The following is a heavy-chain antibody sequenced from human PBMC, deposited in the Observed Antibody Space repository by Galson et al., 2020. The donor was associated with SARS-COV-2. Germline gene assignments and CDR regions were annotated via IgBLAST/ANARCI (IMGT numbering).Heavy chain of an antibody. CDR2: ISSSGGST. V-gene: IGHV3-23*01. CDR3: AKPFYYDSSAPAFDM. J-gene: IGHJ3*02. Sequence: GESLKISCAASGFTFSSYAMSWVRQAPGRGLEWVSGISSSGGSTYYADSVKGRFTITRDNSKNTLYLQMNSLRAEDTAVYYCAKPFYYDSSAPAFDMWGQGTVVTVSS. CDR1: GFTFSSYA. D-gene: IGHD3-22*01.